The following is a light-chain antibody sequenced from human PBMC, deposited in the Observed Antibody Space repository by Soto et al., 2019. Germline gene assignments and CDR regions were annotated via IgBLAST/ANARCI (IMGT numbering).Light chain of an antibody. CDR3: SSYSSDNRNYV. Sequence: QSVLTQPASVSGSPGQSISISCTGTSSDFGAYNYVSWYQQHPGKAPKLMIYEVSNWPSGVSRRFSGSKSGNTASLTISGLQAEDEAHYYCSSYSSDNRNYVFGTGTKVTVL. CDR1: SSDFGAYNY. CDR2: EVS. J-gene: IGLJ1*01. V-gene: IGLV2-14*01.